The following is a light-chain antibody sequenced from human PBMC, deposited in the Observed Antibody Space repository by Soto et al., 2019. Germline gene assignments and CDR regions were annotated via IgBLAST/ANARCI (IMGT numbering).Light chain of an antibody. CDR1: QSVGSS. Sequence: EIVLTQSPATLSLLPGERATLSCRASQSVGSSLAWYQHKAGQAPRLLLYDASNRATGIPAGFSGSGSGTDFTLTISSLEPEDFAVYYCQQRSSWITFGQGTRLEIE. J-gene: IGKJ5*01. V-gene: IGKV3-11*01. CDR2: DAS. CDR3: QQRSSWIT.